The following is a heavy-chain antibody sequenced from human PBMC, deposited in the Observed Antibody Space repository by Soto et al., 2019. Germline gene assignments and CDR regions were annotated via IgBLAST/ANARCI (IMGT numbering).Heavy chain of an antibody. CDR3: ARELDSSGWYPGGALDY. CDR2: ISSSSSTI. Sequence: EVQLVESGGGLVQPGGSLRLSCAASGFTFSSFSMNWVRQAPGKGLEWVSYISSSSSTIYYADSVKGRFTISRDNAKNSLYLQMNSLRDEDTAVYYCARELDSSGWYPGGALDYWGQGTLVTVSS. D-gene: IGHD6-19*01. J-gene: IGHJ4*02. CDR1: GFTFSSFS. V-gene: IGHV3-48*02.